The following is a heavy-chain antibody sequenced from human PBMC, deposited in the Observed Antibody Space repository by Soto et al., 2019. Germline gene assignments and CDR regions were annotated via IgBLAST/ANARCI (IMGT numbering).Heavy chain of an antibody. CDR1: GFTFSSYS. CDR2: ISSSSSTI. CDR3: ARDSHYRCSSTSCYLRGGPDY. V-gene: IGHV3-48*01. Sequence: GGSLRLSCAASGFTFSSYSMNWVRQAPGKGLEWVSYISSSSSTIYYADSVKGRFTISRDNAKNSLYLQMNSLRAEDTAVYYCARDSHYRCSSTSCYLRGGPDYWGQGT. D-gene: IGHD2-2*01. J-gene: IGHJ4*02.